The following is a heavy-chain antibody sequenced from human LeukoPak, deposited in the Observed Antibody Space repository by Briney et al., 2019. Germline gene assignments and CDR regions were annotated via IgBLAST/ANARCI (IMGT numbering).Heavy chain of an antibody. CDR3: ARDTNGFNEEAWFDP. V-gene: IGHV1-18*01. D-gene: IGHD2-8*01. Sequence: ASVKVSCKTSGYNFKTYGITWLRQAPGQGLEWMGWINPYNGNTNYLKKFQGRITMTTDTSTSTAYMELRSLRSDDTAVYYCARDTNGFNEEAWFDPWGQGTLVAISS. CDR2: INPYNGNT. CDR1: GYNFKTYG. J-gene: IGHJ5*02.